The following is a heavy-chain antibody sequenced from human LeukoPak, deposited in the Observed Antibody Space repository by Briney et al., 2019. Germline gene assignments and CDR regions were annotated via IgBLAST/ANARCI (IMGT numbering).Heavy chain of an antibody. Sequence: SETLSLTCAVYGGSFSGYYWSWIRQPPGKGLEWIGEINHSGSTNYNPSLKSRVTISGDTSKNQFSLKLSSVTAADTAVYYCARRRMKLFSGTQFAYWAKETLVTVSS. CDR2: INHSGST. CDR1: GGSFSGYY. V-gene: IGHV4-34*01. CDR3: ARRRMKLFSGTQFAY. D-gene: IGHD3-10*01. J-gene: IGHJ4*02.